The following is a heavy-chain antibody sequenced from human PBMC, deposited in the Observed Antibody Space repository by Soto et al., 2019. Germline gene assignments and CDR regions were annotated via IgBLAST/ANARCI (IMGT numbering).Heavy chain of an antibody. CDR3: ARLNDYGDSFDY. D-gene: IGHD4-17*01. CDR2: IYYSGST. Sequence: PSETLSLTCTVSGGSISSYYWSWIRQPPGKGLEWIGYIYYSGSTNYNPSLKSRVTISVDTSKNQFSLKLSSVTAADTAVYYCARLNDYGDSFDYWGQGTLVTVSS. V-gene: IGHV4-59*08. J-gene: IGHJ4*02. CDR1: GGSISSYY.